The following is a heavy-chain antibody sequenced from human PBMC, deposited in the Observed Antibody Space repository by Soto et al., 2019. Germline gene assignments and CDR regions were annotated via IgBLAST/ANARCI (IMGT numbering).Heavy chain of an antibody. Sequence: QITLKESGPTLVKPTQTLTLTCTFSGFSLSTSGVGVGWIRQPPGKALEWLALIYWDDDKRYSPSLKSRLTIXKXXSKNQVVLTMTNMDPVDTATYYCAPTGIAVGAFDYWGQGTLVTVSS. CDR1: GFSLSTSGVG. J-gene: IGHJ4*02. V-gene: IGHV2-5*02. CDR3: APTGIAVGAFDY. D-gene: IGHD6-19*01. CDR2: IYWDDDK.